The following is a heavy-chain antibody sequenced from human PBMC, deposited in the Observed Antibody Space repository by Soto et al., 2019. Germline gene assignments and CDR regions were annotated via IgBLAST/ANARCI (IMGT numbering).Heavy chain of an antibody. Sequence: TLSLTCAVYGGSFIGYYWSWIRQPPGKGLEWIGEINHSGSTNYNPSLKSRVTISVDTSKNQVSLKLSSVTAADTAVYYCATLKVVPAALNWFDPWGQGTLVTVSS. CDR3: ATLKVVPAALNWFDP. CDR2: INHSGST. V-gene: IGHV4-34*01. J-gene: IGHJ5*02. CDR1: GGSFIGYY. D-gene: IGHD2-2*01.